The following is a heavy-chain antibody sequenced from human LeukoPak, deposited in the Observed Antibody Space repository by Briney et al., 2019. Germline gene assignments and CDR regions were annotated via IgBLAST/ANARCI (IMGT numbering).Heavy chain of an antibody. V-gene: IGHV6-1*01. CDR2: TYYKSKRYN. CDR3: AKRGSIAAPGAFDI. D-gene: IGHD6-13*01. J-gene: IGHJ3*02. CDR1: GDSVPSNSDP. Sequence: QTLSLTCAISGDSVPSNSDPWNWIRQSPSRGLEWLGRTYYKSKRYNGYAVSVKSRITINPDTYGNQFSLHLSSVTPEDTAVYYCAKRGSIAAPGAFDIWGQGTMVTVSS.